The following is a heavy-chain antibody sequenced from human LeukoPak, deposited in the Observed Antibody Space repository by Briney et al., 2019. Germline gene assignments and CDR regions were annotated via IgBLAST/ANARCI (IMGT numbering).Heavy chain of an antibody. D-gene: IGHD2-2*01. Sequence: ASVKVSCKASGYTFTGYYMHWVRQAPGQGLEWMGWINPNSGGTNYAQKFQGRVTMTRDTSISTAYMELSRLRSDDPAVYYCATYCSSTSCYDHLDAFDIWGQGTMVTVSS. CDR2: INPNSGGT. CDR3: ATYCSSTSCYDHLDAFDI. CDR1: GYTFTGYY. V-gene: IGHV1-2*02. J-gene: IGHJ3*02.